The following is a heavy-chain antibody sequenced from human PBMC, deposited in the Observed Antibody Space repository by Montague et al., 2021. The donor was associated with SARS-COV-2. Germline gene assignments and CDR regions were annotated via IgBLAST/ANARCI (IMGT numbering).Heavy chain of an antibody. D-gene: IGHD3-10*01. J-gene: IGHJ3*02. V-gene: IGHV4-39*07. Sequence: SETLSLTCTVSRDSISSHNYFWARLRQPPGKGQNGIGSLNYSRPTFYNPYRQSPVTISVATSQKHFSLKVNTVTAAATAVYSCAQDGEGPAWGTFDIWGQGTMVTVSS. CDR2: LNYSRPT. CDR3: AQDGEGPAWGTFDI. CDR1: RDSISSHNYF.